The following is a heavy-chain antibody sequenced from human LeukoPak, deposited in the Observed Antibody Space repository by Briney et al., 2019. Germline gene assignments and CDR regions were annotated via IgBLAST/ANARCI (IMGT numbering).Heavy chain of an antibody. CDR3: AKSAGSSGHNWFDP. CDR1: GFTFSTYS. Sequence: GGSLRLSCAASGFTFSTYSMNWVRQAPGKGLEWLSYISSSGTTTFYADSVEGRFTISRDNAKNSLYLQMNSLRAEDTAVYYCAKSAGSSGHNWFDPWGQGTLVTVSS. D-gene: IGHD3-22*01. CDR2: ISSSGTTT. V-gene: IGHV3-48*01. J-gene: IGHJ5*02.